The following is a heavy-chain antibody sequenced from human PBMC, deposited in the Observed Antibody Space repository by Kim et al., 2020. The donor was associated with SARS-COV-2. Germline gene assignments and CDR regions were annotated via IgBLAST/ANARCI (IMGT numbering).Heavy chain of an antibody. D-gene: IGHD6-13*01. Sequence: SETLSLTCTVSGGSISSGGYYWSWIRQHPGKGLEWIGYIYYSGSTYYNPSLKSRVTISVDTSKNQFSLKLSSVTAADTAVYYCARDGPNRHSYSSSWYPFDYWGQGTLVTVSS. V-gene: IGHV4-31*03. CDR3: ARDGPNRHSYSSSWYPFDY. J-gene: IGHJ4*02. CDR2: IYYSGST. CDR1: GGSISSGGYY.